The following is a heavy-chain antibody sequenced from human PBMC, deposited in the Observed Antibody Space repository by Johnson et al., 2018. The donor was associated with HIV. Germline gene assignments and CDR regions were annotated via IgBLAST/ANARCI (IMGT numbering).Heavy chain of an antibody. J-gene: IGHJ3*02. V-gene: IGHV3-23*04. CDR3: AKEKLELRTGDAFDI. Sequence: VQLVESGGGLVQPGGSLRLSCAASGFTFSSFAMSWVRQAPGKGLEWVSAISGSGHSTYYADSVKGRFTISRDSSKKTLYLQMNRLRAYDTAVYYCAKEKLELRTGDAFDIWCQGTMVTVSS. CDR1: GFTFSSFA. D-gene: IGHD1-7*01. CDR2: ISGSGHST.